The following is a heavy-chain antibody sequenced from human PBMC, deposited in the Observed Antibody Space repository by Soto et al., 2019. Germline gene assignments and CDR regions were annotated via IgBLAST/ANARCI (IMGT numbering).Heavy chain of an antibody. D-gene: IGHD2-15*01. CDR3: ARPIPCSGGRCYHP. V-gene: IGHV3-30-3*01. Sequence: QVQLVESGGGVVQPGRSLRLSCAASGFTFSSYAMHWVRQAPGKGLEWVAVISYDGSNKYYADSVKGRFTISRDNSKNTLYRQMNSLRAEDTAVYYCARPIPCSGGRCYHPGGQGTLVTVSS. CDR2: ISYDGSNK. CDR1: GFTFSSYA. J-gene: IGHJ4*02.